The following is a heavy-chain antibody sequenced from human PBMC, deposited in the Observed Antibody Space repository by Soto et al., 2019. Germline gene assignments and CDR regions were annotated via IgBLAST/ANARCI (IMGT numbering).Heavy chain of an antibody. Sequence: EVQLVESGGDLVKPGGSLRLSCAASGFTFSNAWMSWVRQAPGKGPEWVGRIKSKTDGGAADYAAPGRDRFTISRNDSRNILFLQMNGLRTEDTAIYYCTTGGGGPHRLYCDWVRGTLVTVSS. CDR3: TTGGGGPHRLYCD. V-gene: IGHV3-15*01. D-gene: IGHD2-15*01. CDR1: GFTFSNAW. CDR2: IKSKTDGGAA. J-gene: IGHJ4*02.